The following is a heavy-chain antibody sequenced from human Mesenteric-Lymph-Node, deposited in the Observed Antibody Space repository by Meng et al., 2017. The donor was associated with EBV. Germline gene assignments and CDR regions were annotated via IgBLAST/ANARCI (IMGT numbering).Heavy chain of an antibody. CDR2: IYYSGSA. CDR3: ARGWTLTYCGA. Sequence: QLHLQESGPGLVEASGTLSLSCTCSDGSISSGSSYWVWIRQPPGKGLEWIGSIYYSGSAHHNPSLKSRVTISVDTSKNQFSLKLSSVTAADTAVYYCARGWTLTYCGAWGQGTLVTVSS. J-gene: IGHJ4*02. D-gene: IGHD2-21*01. CDR1: DGSISSGSSY. V-gene: IGHV4-39*07.